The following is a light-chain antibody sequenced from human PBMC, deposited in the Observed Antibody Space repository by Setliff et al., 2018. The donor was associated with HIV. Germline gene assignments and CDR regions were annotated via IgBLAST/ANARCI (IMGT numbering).Light chain of an antibody. V-gene: IGLV2-14*03. J-gene: IGLJ3*02. CDR2: DVS. Sequence: QSALTQPASVSGSPGQSITISCTGTSSDVGGYTYVSWYQQHPGKAPKLMIYDVSNRPSGVSNRFSGSKSGNTASLTISGLQAEDEADYYCSSYTSTSTQVFGGGT. CDR1: SSDVGGYTY. CDR3: SSYTSTSTQV.